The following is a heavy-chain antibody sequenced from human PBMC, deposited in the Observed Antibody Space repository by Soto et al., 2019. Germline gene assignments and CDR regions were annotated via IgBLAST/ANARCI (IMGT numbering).Heavy chain of an antibody. D-gene: IGHD6-19*01. J-gene: IGHJ3*01. CDR3: ARGVRAVAETPYDGFDV. Sequence: ASVKVSCKASGYTFTSYGISWVRQAPGQRHEWKGWINPDNGKTEYSQNLQGRVIITRDTSAMTAYMELTSLSSDDTAVYYCARGVRAVAETPYDGFDVWGQGTMVTVSS. CDR2: INPDNGKT. V-gene: IGHV1-18*01. CDR1: GYTFTSYG.